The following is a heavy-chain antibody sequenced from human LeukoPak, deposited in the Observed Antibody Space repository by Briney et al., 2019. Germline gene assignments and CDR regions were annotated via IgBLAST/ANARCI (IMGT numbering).Heavy chain of an antibody. CDR1: GYIFIGYY. CDR3: ARGRTIFGASHPLI. J-gene: IGHJ3*02. V-gene: IGHV1-2*02. Sequence: ASVKVSCKTSGYIFIGYYVHWVRQAPGQGLEWMGWINPNNGATLYPQKFQGRVTMTRDTSITTAYMELSSLKSDDTAVYYCARGRTIFGASHPLIGGQGTMVTVSS. D-gene: IGHD3-3*01. CDR2: INPNNGAT.